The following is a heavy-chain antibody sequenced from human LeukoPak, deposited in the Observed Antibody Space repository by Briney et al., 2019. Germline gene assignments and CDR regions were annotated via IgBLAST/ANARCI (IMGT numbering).Heavy chain of an antibody. D-gene: IGHD3/OR15-3a*01. J-gene: IGHJ4*02. V-gene: IGHV3-7*01. CDR3: ARPSFRTGSYFDH. CDR1: GFTFSSYE. Sequence: PGGSLRLSCAASGFTFSSYEMNWVRQAPGKGLEWVANIEEYGNEIHYVDSVKGRFTISRDNTKTSLYLQMNSLRVEDTAVYYCARPSFRTGSYFDHWGQGTLVTVSS. CDR2: IEEYGNEI.